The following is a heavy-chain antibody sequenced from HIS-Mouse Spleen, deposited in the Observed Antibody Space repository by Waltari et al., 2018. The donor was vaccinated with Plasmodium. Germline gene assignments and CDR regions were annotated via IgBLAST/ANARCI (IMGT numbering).Heavy chain of an antibody. CDR3: ARDRITGTSYFDY. V-gene: IGHV4-39*07. J-gene: IGHJ4*02. D-gene: IGHD1-7*01. Sequence: QLQLQESGPGLVKPSETLPLTCTVSGGSISSSSYYWGWIRQPPGKGLEWIGSIYYRGSTYYNPSLKSRVTISVDTSKNQFSLKLSSVTAADTAVYYCARDRITGTSYFDYWGQGTLVTVSS. CDR2: IYYRGST. CDR1: GGSISSSSYY.